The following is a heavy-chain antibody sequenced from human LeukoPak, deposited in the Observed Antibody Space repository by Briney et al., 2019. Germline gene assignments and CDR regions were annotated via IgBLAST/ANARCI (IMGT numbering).Heavy chain of an antibody. CDR1: GFTFSSYG. CDR2: IRYDGSNK. CDR3: AKAKDSGDHISYYFDY. Sequence: PGGSLRLSCAASGFTFSSYGMHWVRQAPGKGLEWVAFIRYDGSNKYYADSVKGRFTISRDNSKNTLYLQMNSLRAEDTAVYYCAKAKDSGDHISYYFDYWGQGTLVTVSS. V-gene: IGHV3-30*02. J-gene: IGHJ4*02. D-gene: IGHD4-17*01.